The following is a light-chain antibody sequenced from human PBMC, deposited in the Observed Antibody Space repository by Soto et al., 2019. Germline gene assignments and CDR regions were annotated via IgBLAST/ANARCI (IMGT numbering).Light chain of an antibody. CDR2: DVS. J-gene: IGLJ1*01. Sequence: QSVLTQPASVSGSPGQSITISCTGTSSDDGGYNYVSWYQHHPGKAPKLMIYDVSNRPSGVSNRFSGSKSGNTASLTISGLQPEVEADYYCSSYTTSNTRQIVFGTGTKLTVL. CDR3: SSYTTSNTRQIV. CDR1: SSDDGGYNY. V-gene: IGLV2-14*03.